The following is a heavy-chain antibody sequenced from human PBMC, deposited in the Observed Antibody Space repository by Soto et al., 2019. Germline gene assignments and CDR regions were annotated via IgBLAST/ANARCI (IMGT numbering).Heavy chain of an antibody. CDR3: ARADIVVVPAATYYYGIDV. J-gene: IGHJ6*02. CDR1: GGSISSYY. CDR2: IYYSGIT. V-gene: IGHV4-59*01. D-gene: IGHD2-2*01. Sequence: SETLSRACTVSGGSISSYYWNWIRQPPGKGLEWIGYIYYSGITNYNPSLKSRVTISGDTSKNQFSLKLSSVTAADTAVYYCARADIVVVPAATYYYGIDVWGQGTTVTVSS.